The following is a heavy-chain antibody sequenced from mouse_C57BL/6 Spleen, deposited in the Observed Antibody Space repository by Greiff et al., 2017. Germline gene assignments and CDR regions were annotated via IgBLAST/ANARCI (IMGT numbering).Heavy chain of an antibody. D-gene: IGHD1-1*01. CDR1: GYTFTSYW. CDR3: ARGNYNGSSYGLGRYAMDY. J-gene: IGHJ4*01. V-gene: IGHV1-69*01. CDR2: IDPSDSYT. Sequence: VQLQQPGAELVMPGASVKLSCKASGYTFTSYWMHWVQQRPGQGLEWIGEIDPSDSYTNYNQKFKGKFTLTVDKSSSTAYMQLSSLTSEDSAVYYCARGNYNGSSYGLGRYAMDYWGQETSVTVSS.